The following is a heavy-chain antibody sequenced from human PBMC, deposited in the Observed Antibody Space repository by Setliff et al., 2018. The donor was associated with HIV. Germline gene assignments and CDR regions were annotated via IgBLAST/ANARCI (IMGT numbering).Heavy chain of an antibody. D-gene: IGHD2-2*01. V-gene: IGHV3-13*01. CDR1: GFIFSNHD. CDR2: IGTGGDT. Sequence: SLRLSCEASGFIFSNHDFHWVRQAAAKGLEWVAAIGTGGDTYYVDSVKGRFTISRENARNSLYLQMNSLRAGDTAVYYCASHFGYCSSTSCEGYWGQGALVTVSS. J-gene: IGHJ4*02. CDR3: ASHFGYCSSTSCEGY.